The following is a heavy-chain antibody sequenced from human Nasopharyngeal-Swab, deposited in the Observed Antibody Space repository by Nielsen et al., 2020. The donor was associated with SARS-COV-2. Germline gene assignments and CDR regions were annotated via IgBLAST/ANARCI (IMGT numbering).Heavy chain of an antibody. CDR3: ARDLEGETTVLLWFGVYGMDV. Sequence: GGSLRLSCAASGFTFSSYSMNWARQAPGKGLEWVSSISSSSSYIYYADSVKGRFTISRDNAKNTLYLQMNSLRAEDTAVYYCARDLEGETTVLLWFGVYGMDVWGQGTTVTVSS. CDR2: ISSSSSYI. V-gene: IGHV3-21*01. J-gene: IGHJ6*02. D-gene: IGHD3-10*01. CDR1: GFTFSSYS.